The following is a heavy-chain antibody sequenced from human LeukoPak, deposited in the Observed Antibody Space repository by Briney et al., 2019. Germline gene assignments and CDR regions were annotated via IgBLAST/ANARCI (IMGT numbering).Heavy chain of an antibody. Sequence: GGSLRLSCAASGFTFSRFWMNWVRQAPGRGLEWVANIDQSGGRNNYVDSVKGRFTISRDNAKNSLFLEMSSLRADDTAVYFCARDVEGGTFDFWGQGTMVTVSS. CDR2: IDQSGGRN. CDR1: GFTFSRFW. D-gene: IGHD3-16*01. V-gene: IGHV3-7*05. J-gene: IGHJ3*01. CDR3: ARDVEGGTFDF.